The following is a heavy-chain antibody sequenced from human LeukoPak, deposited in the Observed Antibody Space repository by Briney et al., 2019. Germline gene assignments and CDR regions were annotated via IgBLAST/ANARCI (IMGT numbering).Heavy chain of an antibody. J-gene: IGHJ3*02. CDR2: ISYIGST. V-gene: IGHV4-59*11. CDR1: TDSFSSHY. Sequence: SETLSLTCTVSTDSFSSHYWTWIRQPPGKGLEWIGYISYIGSTNYNPSLKSRVTISIDTSKNQFSLKLSSVTAADTAVYYCARDLVTVTKGFDIWGQGTMVSVSS. CDR3: ARDLVTVTKGFDI. D-gene: IGHD4-17*01.